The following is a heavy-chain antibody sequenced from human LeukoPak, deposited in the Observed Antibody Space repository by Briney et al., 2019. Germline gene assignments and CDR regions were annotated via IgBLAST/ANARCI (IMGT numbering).Heavy chain of an antibody. CDR3: ARGDVEMATILRYFDY. V-gene: IGHV4-34*01. Sequence: PSETLSLTCTVSSGSISNYYWSWIRQPPGKGLEWIGEINHSGSTNYNPSLKSRVTISVDTSKNQFSLKLSSVTAADTAVYYCARGDVEMATILRYFDYWGQGTLVTVSS. D-gene: IGHD5-24*01. CDR2: INHSGST. CDR1: SGSISNYY. J-gene: IGHJ4*02.